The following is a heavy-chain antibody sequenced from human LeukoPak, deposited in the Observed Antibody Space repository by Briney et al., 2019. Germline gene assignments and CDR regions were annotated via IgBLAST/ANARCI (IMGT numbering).Heavy chain of an antibody. J-gene: IGHJ4*02. CDR2: IASNGGSK. CDR3: AREYCTTNNCYNWGLGF. D-gene: IGHD2-2*02. Sequence: QPGGSLRLSCAASGFSFSTYTMRWVRQAPGKGLEYVSGIASNGGSKHHANSVKGRFTISRDNSKNTVYLQMGSLRAEDMAVYYCAREYCTTNNCYNWGLGFWGQGTLVTVSS. CDR1: GFSFSTYT. V-gene: IGHV3-64*01.